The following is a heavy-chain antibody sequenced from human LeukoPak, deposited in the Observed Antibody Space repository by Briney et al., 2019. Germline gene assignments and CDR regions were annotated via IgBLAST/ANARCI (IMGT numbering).Heavy chain of an antibody. CDR3: ARDSLQYSSSWYDSSFDY. D-gene: IGHD6-13*01. V-gene: IGHV3-48*03. CDR2: ISSSGSTI. J-gene: IGHJ4*02. CDR1: GFTFRSYD. Sequence: PGGSLRLSCAASGFTFRSYDMNWVRQAPGKGLEWVSYISSSGSTIYYADSVKGRFTISRDNAKNSLYLQMNSLRAEDTAVYYCARDSLQYSSSWYDSSFDYWGQGTLVTVSS.